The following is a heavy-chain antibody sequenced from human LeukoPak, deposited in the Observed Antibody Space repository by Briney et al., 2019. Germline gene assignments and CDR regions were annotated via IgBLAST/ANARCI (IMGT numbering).Heavy chain of an antibody. CDR3: ARAGGYYYGSGSYFDY. D-gene: IGHD3-10*01. CDR1: GGTFSSYA. V-gene: IGHV1-18*01. Sequence: ASVKVSCKASGGTFSSYAISWVRQAPGQGLEWMGWISAYNGNTNYAQKLQGRVTMTTDTSTSTAYMELRSLRSDDTAVYYCARAGGYYYGSGSYFDYWGQGTLVTVSS. CDR2: ISAYNGNT. J-gene: IGHJ4*02.